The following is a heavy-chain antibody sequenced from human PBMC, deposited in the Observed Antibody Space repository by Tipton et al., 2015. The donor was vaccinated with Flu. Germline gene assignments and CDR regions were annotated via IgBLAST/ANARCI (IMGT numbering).Heavy chain of an antibody. D-gene: IGHD1-26*01. J-gene: IGHJ3*02. Sequence: QLVQSGVELKKPGASVNISCKAVGYAFSKYFTHWVRQAPGQGLEWMGIISPISGSAVYAQKFQGRVIMTRDTSTGTVFMEVSSLRYDDTAVYYCARVVAMGATGGRDAFDIWGQGTMVTVSS. V-gene: IGHV1-46*01. CDR2: ISPISGSA. CDR3: ARVVAMGATGGRDAFDI. CDR1: GYAFSKYF.